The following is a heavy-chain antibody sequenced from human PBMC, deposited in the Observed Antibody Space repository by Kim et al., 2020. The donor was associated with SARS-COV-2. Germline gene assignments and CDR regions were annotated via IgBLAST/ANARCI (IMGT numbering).Heavy chain of an antibody. J-gene: IGHJ3*02. D-gene: IGHD4-17*01. V-gene: IGHV1-58*01. Sequence: SVKVSCKASGFTFTSSAVQWVRQSRGQRLEWIGWIVVGSGNPNYAQKFQERVTITRDMSTSTAYMELISLRSEDTAVYYCAADLGLRWYHDAFDIWGQG. CDR3: AADLGLRWYHDAFDI. CDR2: IVVGSGNP. CDR1: GFTFTSSA.